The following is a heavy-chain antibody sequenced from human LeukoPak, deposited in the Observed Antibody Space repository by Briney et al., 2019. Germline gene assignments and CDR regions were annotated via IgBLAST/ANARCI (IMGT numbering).Heavy chain of an antibody. J-gene: IGHJ5*02. CDR2: IHSSGRT. Sequence: PSETLSLTCMVSGGSISSSSYYWGGIRQPPGKGLEWIGSIHSSGRTYYNPSLKSRVTISVDTSKNQFSLKLSSVTAADTAVYYCARGATAIENWFDPWGQGTLVTVSS. CDR1: GGSISSSSYY. V-gene: IGHV4-39*07. D-gene: IGHD2-21*02. CDR3: ARGATAIENWFDP.